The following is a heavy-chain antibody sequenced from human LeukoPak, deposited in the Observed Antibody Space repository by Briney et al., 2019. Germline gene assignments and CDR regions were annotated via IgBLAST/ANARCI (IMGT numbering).Heavy chain of an antibody. V-gene: IGHV4-38-2*02. Sequence: PSETVSLTRSVCCYSVSSGYYWGRIRQPPGKGLGGIGNIHHSGSTYYNPSLQTRVTISVDTSKHPLSLKLSSVTAADTAVYYCARVAAGIGFFQHWGQGTLVTVSS. CDR1: CYSVSSGYY. J-gene: IGHJ1*01. CDR2: IHHSGST. D-gene: IGHD6-13*01. CDR3: ARVAAGIGFFQH.